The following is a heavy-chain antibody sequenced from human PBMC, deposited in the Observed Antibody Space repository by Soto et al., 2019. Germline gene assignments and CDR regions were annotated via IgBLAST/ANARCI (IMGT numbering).Heavy chain of an antibody. Sequence: EVQLVESGGGLVQPGGSLRLSCAASGFTVSSNYMSWVRQAPGKGLEWVSVIYSGGSAYYADSVKGRFTISRDNSKNTLYLQMNSLRAEDTAVYYCARNGYSYGVGYFDYWGQGTLVTVSS. CDR3: ARNGYSYGVGYFDY. V-gene: IGHV3-66*01. CDR2: IYSGGSA. J-gene: IGHJ4*02. D-gene: IGHD5-18*01. CDR1: GFTVSSNY.